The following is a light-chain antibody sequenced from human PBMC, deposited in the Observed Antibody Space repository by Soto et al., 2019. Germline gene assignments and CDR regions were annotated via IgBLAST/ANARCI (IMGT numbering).Light chain of an antibody. Sequence: QSALTQPPSVSGSPGQSVTIPCTGTSSDVGNYNRVSWYQQPPGTAPKLMIYDVSNRPSGVPDRSSGSKSGNTASLTISGLQAEDEADYYCTSYTTSSNPVVFGGGTKSPS. CDR2: DVS. V-gene: IGLV2-18*02. CDR1: SSDVGNYNR. CDR3: TSYTTSSNPVV. J-gene: IGLJ2*01.